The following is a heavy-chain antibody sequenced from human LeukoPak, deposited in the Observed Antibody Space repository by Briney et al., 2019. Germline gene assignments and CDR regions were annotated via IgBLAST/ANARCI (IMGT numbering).Heavy chain of an antibody. V-gene: IGHV1-18*04. CDR1: GYTFTSYG. CDR3: ARDSHDYVWGSLGY. D-gene: IGHD3-16*01. CDR2: ISAYNGNT. Sequence: GASVKVSCKASGYTFTSYGISWVRQAPGQGLERMGWISAYNGNTNYAQKLQGRVTMTTDTSTSTAYMELRSLRSDDTAVYYCARDSHDYVWGSLGYWGQGTLVTVSS. J-gene: IGHJ4*02.